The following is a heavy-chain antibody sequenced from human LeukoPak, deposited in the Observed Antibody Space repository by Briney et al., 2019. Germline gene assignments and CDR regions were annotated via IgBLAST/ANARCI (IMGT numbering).Heavy chain of an antibody. J-gene: IGHJ6*03. D-gene: IGHD3-3*01. Sequence: GESLKISCKASEYTFTNYWIAWVRQVPGKGLEYMGIIYPGDSDTRYTPSFQGQVTISADKSISTAYLQWSSLKASDTAMYYCARVRDFWGDYYMDVWGKGTTVTVSS. CDR2: IYPGDSDT. V-gene: IGHV5-51*01. CDR1: EYTFTNYW. CDR3: ARVRDFWGDYYMDV.